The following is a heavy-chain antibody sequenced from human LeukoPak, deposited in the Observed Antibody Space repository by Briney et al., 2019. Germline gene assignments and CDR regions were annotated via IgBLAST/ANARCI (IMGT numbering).Heavy chain of an antibody. V-gene: IGHV3-21*01. Sequence: PGGSLRLSCVGSGLTFGNYAMNWVRQAPGKGLEWVSSISSSSSYIYYADSVKGRFTISRDNAKNSLYLQMNSLRAEDTAVYYCARDGRSAFDIWGQGTMVTVSS. D-gene: IGHD1-26*01. J-gene: IGHJ3*02. CDR1: GLTFGNYA. CDR2: ISSSSSYI. CDR3: ARDGRSAFDI.